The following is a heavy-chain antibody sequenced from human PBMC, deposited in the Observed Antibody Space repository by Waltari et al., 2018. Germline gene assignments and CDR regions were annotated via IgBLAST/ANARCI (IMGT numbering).Heavy chain of an antibody. CDR3: STPGIAATDAFDI. CDR2: INPSGGST. D-gene: IGHD6-13*01. CDR1: GHTFTSYY. V-gene: IGHV1-46*01. Sequence: QVQLVQSGAEVKKPGASVKVSCKASGHTFTSYYMHWVRQAPGQGLEWMGIINPSGGSTSYAQKFQGRVTMTRDKSTSTVYMELSSLRSEDTAVYYCSTPGIAATDAFDIWGQGTMVTVSS. J-gene: IGHJ3*02.